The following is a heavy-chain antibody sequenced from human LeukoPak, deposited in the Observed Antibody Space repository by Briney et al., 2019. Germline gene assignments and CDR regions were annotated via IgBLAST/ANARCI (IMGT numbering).Heavy chain of an antibody. D-gene: IGHD1-26*01. J-gene: IGHJ2*01. CDR2: IHSGGPT. CDR3: ARLRRGGDWYFDL. Sequence: SETLSLTCTVSGDYISNYYWSWIRQPPGKGLEWIGYIHSGGPTNYNPSLKSRVTMSADTSKNQFSLRLTSVTAADTAVYYCARLRRGGDWYFDLWGRDTLVTVSS. V-gene: IGHV4-4*09. CDR1: GDYISNYY.